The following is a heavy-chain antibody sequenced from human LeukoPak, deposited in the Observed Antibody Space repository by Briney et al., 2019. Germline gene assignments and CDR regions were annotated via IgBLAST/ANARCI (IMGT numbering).Heavy chain of an antibody. CDR2: MNPNSGNT. V-gene: IGHV1-8*01. CDR3: ARMRPYYDFWSGYYYYYYYGMDV. Sequence: ASVKVSCKASGYTFTSYDINWVRQATGQGLEWMGWMNPNSGNTGYAQKFQGRVTMTRNTSISTAYMELSSLRSEDTAVYYCARMRPYYDFWSGYYYYYYYGMDVRGQGTTVTVSS. D-gene: IGHD3-3*01. CDR1: GYTFTSYD. J-gene: IGHJ6*02.